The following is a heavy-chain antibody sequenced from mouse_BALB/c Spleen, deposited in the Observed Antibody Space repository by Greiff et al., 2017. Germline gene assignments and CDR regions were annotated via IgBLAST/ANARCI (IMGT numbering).Heavy chain of an antibody. Sequence: DVQLQESGPGLVKPSQSLSLTCTVTGYSITSDYAWNWIRQFPGNKLEWMGYISYSGSTSYNPSLKSRISITRDTSKNQFFLQLNSVTTEDTATYYCARGAYGSSYAWFAYWGQGTLVTVSA. V-gene: IGHV3-2*02. J-gene: IGHJ3*01. CDR3: ARGAYGSSYAWFAY. D-gene: IGHD1-1*01. CDR1: GYSITSDYA. CDR2: ISYSGST.